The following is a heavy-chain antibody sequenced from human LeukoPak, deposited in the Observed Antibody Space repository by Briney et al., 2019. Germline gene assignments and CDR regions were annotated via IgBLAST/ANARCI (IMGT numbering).Heavy chain of an antibody. CDR2: ISWDGGST. V-gene: IGHV3-43D*03. D-gene: IGHD3-10*01. Sequence: GGSLRLSCAASGFTFDDYAMHWVRQAPGKGLEWVSLISWDGGSTYYADSVKGRFTISRDNSKNSLYLQMNSLRAEDTALYYCAKNMVRGGNYYYYMDVWGKGTTVTVSS. J-gene: IGHJ6*03. CDR3: AKNMVRGGNYYYYMDV. CDR1: GFTFDDYA.